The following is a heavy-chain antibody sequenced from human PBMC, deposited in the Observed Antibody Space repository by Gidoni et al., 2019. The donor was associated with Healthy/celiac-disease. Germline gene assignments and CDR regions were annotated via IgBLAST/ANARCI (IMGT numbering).Heavy chain of an antibody. Sequence: QVQLQESGSGLVKPSGTLSLTCAVSGGSISSSNWWSWVRQPPGKGLEWIGEIYPGGSTNYNPSLKSRVTISVDKSKNQFSLKLSSVTAADTSVYYCARAQFYYDSSGYYRWGQGTLVTVSS. J-gene: IGHJ4*02. CDR2: IYPGGST. D-gene: IGHD3-22*01. CDR1: GGSISSSNW. V-gene: IGHV4-4*02. CDR3: ARAQFYYDSSGYYR.